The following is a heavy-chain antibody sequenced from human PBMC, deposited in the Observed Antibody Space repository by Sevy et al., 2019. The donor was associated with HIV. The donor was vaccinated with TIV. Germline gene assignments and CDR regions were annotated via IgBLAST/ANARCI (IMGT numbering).Heavy chain of an antibody. V-gene: IGHV3-30*14. Sequence: GGSLRLSCAASGFIFSDYAMYWVRQAPGKGLEWVAFISHDGGNKLYGDSLNDRFTVSRDTSTNTVDLQIHSLRSEDTAVYYCAKSGKPWVGCSWLDPWGQGTLVTVSS. CDR2: ISHDGGNK. CDR3: AKSGKPWVGCSWLDP. CDR1: GFIFSDYA. J-gene: IGHJ5*02. D-gene: IGHD1-26*01.